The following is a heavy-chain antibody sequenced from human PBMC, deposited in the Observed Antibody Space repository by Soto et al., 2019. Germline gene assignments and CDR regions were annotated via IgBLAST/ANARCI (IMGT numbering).Heavy chain of an antibody. CDR2: IYLSGST. Sequence: SETLSLTCNVSGASVNSNNYYWGWIRQTPGKGLEWIGSIYLSGSTNYNPSLKSRVTISVDTSKNQFSLKLSSVTAADTAVYYCAKRVSMLRGGRIYYYIDVWGRGTTVTVSS. V-gene: IGHV4-39*01. D-gene: IGHD3-10*01. CDR3: AKRVSMLRGGRIYYYIDV. J-gene: IGHJ6*03. CDR1: GASVNSNNYY.